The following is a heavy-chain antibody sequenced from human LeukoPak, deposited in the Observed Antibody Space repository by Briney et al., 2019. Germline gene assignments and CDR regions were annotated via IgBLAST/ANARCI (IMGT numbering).Heavy chain of an antibody. CDR1: GITFSRFY. Sequence: GGSQSLSCAVSGITFSRFYMQWVRQPAGKGLEWVSCISGIGGITNYADSVKDRLTISRDNSKNTLYLQMNSLRDEDTAVYFCAKGAEYYDSLTGYYYYYGMDVWGQGTTVTVSS. J-gene: IGHJ6*02. V-gene: IGHV3-23*01. D-gene: IGHD3-9*01. CDR2: ISGIGGIT. CDR3: AKGAEYYDSLTGYYYYYGMDV.